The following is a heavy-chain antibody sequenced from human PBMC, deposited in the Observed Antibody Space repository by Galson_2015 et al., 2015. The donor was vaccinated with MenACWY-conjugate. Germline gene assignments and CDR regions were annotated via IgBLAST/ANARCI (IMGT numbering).Heavy chain of an antibody. Sequence: SLRLSCAASGFPFSSCGMHWVRQAPGKGLEWVAVIWYDGSNKYYADSVKGRFTISRDNSKNTLYLQMNSLRAEDTAVYYCARETSIAARPLDYWGQGTLVTVSS. CDR2: IWYDGSNK. J-gene: IGHJ4*02. V-gene: IGHV3-33*01. CDR3: ARETSIAARPLDY. D-gene: IGHD6-6*01. CDR1: GFPFSSCG.